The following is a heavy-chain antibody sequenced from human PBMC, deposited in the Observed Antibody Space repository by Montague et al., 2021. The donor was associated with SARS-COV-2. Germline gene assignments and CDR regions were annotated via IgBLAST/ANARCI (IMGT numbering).Heavy chain of an antibody. Sequence: SVKVSCKASGYPFNNYGITWVRQAPGRGLEWVAYISTHNGNRNYAQKVQGRATLTTDTSTRTVYLELRSLRSDDTAVYFCARGRWSSPVVNEHWGQGTLVTVSS. D-gene: IGHD4-23*01. V-gene: IGHV1-18*01. J-gene: IGHJ1*01. CDR1: GYPFNNYG. CDR2: ISTHNGNR. CDR3: ARGRWSSPVVNEH.